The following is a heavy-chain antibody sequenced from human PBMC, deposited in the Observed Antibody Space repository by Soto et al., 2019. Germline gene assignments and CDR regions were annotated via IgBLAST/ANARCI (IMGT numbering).Heavy chain of an antibody. Sequence: QVQLVESGGGVVQPGRSLRLSCAASGFTFSYHALNWVRQAPGKGLEWVAVISYDGDNKYIAESVKGRFTISRDNSRDTVSLQMNSLRAEDTAMYFCARETTASAFSAMYVWGQGTTVTVSS. V-gene: IGHV3-30-3*01. CDR1: GFTFSYHA. J-gene: IGHJ6*02. CDR3: ARETTASAFSAMYV. D-gene: IGHD1-1*01. CDR2: ISYDGDNK.